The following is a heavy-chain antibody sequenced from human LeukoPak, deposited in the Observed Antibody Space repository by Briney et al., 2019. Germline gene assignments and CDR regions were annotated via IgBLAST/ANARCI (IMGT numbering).Heavy chain of an antibody. CDR1: GYSLTGYY. V-gene: IGHV1-2*06. J-gene: IGHJ4*02. D-gene: IGHD5-24*01. Sequence: ASVKVSCKASGYSLTGYYMHWVRQAPGQGLEWMGRINPNSGGTNYAQKFQGRVTMTRDTSTSTAYMELSRLRSGDTAVYYCARAGKGREFDYWGQGTLVTVSS. CDR3: ARAGKGREFDY. CDR2: INPNSGGT.